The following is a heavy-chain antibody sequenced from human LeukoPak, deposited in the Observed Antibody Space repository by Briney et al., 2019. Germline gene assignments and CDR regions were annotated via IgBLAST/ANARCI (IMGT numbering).Heavy chain of an antibody. V-gene: IGHV4-39*01. CDR3: ARLWIPHWFDP. J-gene: IGHJ5*02. Sequence: SETLSLTCTVSGGSISSSSYYWGWIRQPPGKGLEWIGTIYYSGSTYYNLSLKSRVTISVDTSKNQFSLRLSSVTAADTAVYYCARLWIPHWFDPWGQGTLVTVSS. CDR2: IYYSGST. CDR1: GGSISSSSYY. D-gene: IGHD5-12*01.